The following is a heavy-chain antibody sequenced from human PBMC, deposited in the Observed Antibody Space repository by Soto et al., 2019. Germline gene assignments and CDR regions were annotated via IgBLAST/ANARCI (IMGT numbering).Heavy chain of an antibody. D-gene: IGHD1-26*01. V-gene: IGHV3-74*01. Sequence: DVQLVESGGRLVRPGESLRLSCTASGFTFNNKWMHWVRQAPGKGLVWLSRIDGAAATTNYADSVKGRFTISRDNANNIVFLHVNGLTDEDTAVYYCARGGAMGVDYWGQGTLVTVSS. CDR2: IDGAAATT. CDR3: ARGGAMGVDY. CDR1: GFTFNNKW. J-gene: IGHJ4*02.